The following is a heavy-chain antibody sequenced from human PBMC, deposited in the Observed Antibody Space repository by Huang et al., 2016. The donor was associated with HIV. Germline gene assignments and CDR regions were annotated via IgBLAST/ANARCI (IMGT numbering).Heavy chain of an antibody. CDR1: GGSISSYY. V-gene: IGHV4-59*01. CDR2: INYSGST. CDR3: ARGPSPWLQEAFDI. D-gene: IGHD5-12*01. J-gene: IGHJ3*02. Sequence: QVQLQESGPGLVKPSETLSLTCTVSGGSISSYYWRWIRQPPGKGLECCGYINYSGSTNANPSLKSRVTISVDTSKNQFSLKLRSVTAADTAVYYCARGPSPWLQEAFDIWGQGTMVTVSS.